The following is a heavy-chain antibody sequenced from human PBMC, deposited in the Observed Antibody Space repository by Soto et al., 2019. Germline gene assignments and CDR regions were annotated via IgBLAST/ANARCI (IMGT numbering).Heavy chain of an antibody. CDR2: IIHIFGTA. CDR1: GGTFSSYA. CDR3: ARHVPAAGYYSGMDV. Sequence: QVQLVQSGAEVKKPGYSVKVSCKASGGTFSSYAISWVRQAPGQGLEWLGGIIHIFGTADYAQKFQGRVTITADESSSTADMELSSLRSEYTAVYYCARHVPAAGYYSGMDVWGQGTTVPVSS. J-gene: IGHJ6*02. V-gene: IGHV1-69*12. D-gene: IGHD2-2*01.